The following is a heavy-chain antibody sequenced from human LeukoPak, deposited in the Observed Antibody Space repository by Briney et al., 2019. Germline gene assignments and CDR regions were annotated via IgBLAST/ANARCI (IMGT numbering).Heavy chain of an antibody. J-gene: IGHJ4*02. Sequence: PSQTLSLTCTVSGGSISSGGYYWSWIRQPPGKGLEWIGYIYHSGSTYYNPSLKSRVTISVDTSKNQFSLKLSSVTAADTAVYYCAYETRDYGEAQGYWGQGTLVTVSS. CDR2: IYHSGST. V-gene: IGHV4-30-2*01. CDR3: AYETRDYGEAQGY. D-gene: IGHD4-17*01. CDR1: GGSISSGGYY.